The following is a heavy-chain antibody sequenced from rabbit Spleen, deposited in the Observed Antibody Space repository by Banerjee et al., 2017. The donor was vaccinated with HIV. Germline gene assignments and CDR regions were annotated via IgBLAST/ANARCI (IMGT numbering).Heavy chain of an antibody. J-gene: IGHJ4*01. D-gene: IGHD6-1*01. Sequence: QEQLVESGGGLVQPEGSLTVTCKASGFSFSDRDVMCWVRQAPGKGLEWIACINTATGKAVYASWAKGRFTISRTSSTTVTLQMTSLTVADTATYFCARESIYNGYGGDASFNLWGQGTLVTVS. CDR2: INTATGKA. CDR3: ARESIYNGYGGDASFNL. V-gene: IGHV1S45*01. CDR1: GFSFSDRDV.